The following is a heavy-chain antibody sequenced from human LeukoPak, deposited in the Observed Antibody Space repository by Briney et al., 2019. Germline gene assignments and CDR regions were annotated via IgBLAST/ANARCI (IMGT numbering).Heavy chain of an antibody. CDR3: ASPGATRNYYYGMDV. V-gene: IGHV3-53*01. J-gene: IGHJ6*02. D-gene: IGHD1-26*01. Sequence: GGSLRLSCAASGFTVSSNYMSWVRQAPGKGLEWVSVIYSGGSTYYADSVKGRFTISRDNSKNTLHLQMNSLRAEDTAVYYCASPGATRNYYYGMDVWGQGTTVTVSS. CDR2: IYSGGST. CDR1: GFTVSSNY.